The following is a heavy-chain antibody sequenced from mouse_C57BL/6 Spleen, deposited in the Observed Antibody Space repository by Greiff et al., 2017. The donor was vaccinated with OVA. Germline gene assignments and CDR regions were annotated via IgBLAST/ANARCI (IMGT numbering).Heavy chain of an antibody. Sequence: QVQLQQPGAELVMPGASVKLSCKTSGFTFTSYWMHWVKQRPGQGLEWIGEIDPSDSYTTYYQKFKGKSTLTVDNSSSTAYMQLSSLTTDDSAVYNGAIGTGTGDYGGQGTTLTVSS. CDR1: GFTFTSYW. CDR2: IDPSDSYT. D-gene: IGHD4-1*01. J-gene: IGHJ2*01. CDR3: AIGTGTGDY. V-gene: IGHV1-69*01.